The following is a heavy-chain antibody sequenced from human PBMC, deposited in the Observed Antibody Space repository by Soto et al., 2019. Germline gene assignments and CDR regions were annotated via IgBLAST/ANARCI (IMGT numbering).Heavy chain of an antibody. CDR3: ARIDHHYYDSSGRMRY. CDR2: IYYSGST. D-gene: IGHD3-22*01. V-gene: IGHV4-59*01. J-gene: IGHJ4*02. Sequence: SETLSLTCTVSGGSISSYYWSWIRQPPGKGLEWIGYIYYSGSTNYNPSLKSRVTISVDTSKNQFSLKLSSVTAADTAVYYCARIDHHYYDSSGRMRYWGQGTLVPVSS. CDR1: GGSISSYY.